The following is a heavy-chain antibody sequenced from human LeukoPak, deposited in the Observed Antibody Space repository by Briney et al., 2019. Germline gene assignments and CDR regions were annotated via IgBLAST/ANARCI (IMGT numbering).Heavy chain of an antibody. Sequence: SETLSLTCTVSGDSISTYYWSWIRQPPGEGLEWIGYGYYSGSTKYNPSLKSRVTISVDTSKNQFSLNLSSVTTADSAVYYCARGMYYYDSSGLFYYFDYWGQGTLVTVSS. J-gene: IGHJ4*02. V-gene: IGHV4-59*01. CDR3: ARGMYYYDSSGLFYYFDY. CDR1: GDSISTYY. CDR2: GYYSGST. D-gene: IGHD3-22*01.